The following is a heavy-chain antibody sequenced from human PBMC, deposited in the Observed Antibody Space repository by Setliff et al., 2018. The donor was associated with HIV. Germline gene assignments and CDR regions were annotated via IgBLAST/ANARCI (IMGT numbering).Heavy chain of an antibody. CDR2: ISSSGSPI. J-gene: IGHJ6*03. Sequence: GGSLRLSCAASGFIFSSYEMNWVRQAPGKGLEWVSYISSSGSPIHYADSVRGRFTISRDNAKKSLYLQMNSLRAEDTAVYYCARGFSGDYLFTGYMDVWGKGTTVTVSS. V-gene: IGHV3-48*03. CDR3: ARGFSGDYLFTGYMDV. D-gene: IGHD3-22*01. CDR1: GFIFSSYE.